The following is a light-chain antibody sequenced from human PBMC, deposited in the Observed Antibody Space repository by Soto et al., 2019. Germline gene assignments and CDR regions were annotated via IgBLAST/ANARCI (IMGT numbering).Light chain of an antibody. CDR3: SSYTNTNTLV. CDR2: EGS. CDR1: VSDVGSFGP. V-gene: IGLV2-14*02. Sequence: QSALTQPASVSGSPGQSITISCTGSVSDVGSFGPVSWYQQYPGQVPKLIIYEGSRRPSGVSSRFSGSKSGNTASLTISGLQAEDAGDYYCSSYTNTNTLVFGGGTKLTVL. J-gene: IGLJ3*02.